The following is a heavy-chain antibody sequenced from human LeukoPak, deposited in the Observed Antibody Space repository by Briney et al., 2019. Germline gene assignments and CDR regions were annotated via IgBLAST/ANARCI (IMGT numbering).Heavy chain of an antibody. Sequence: ASVKVSCKASGYTFTSYGISWVRQAPGQGLEWMGWISAYNGNTNYAQKLQGRVTMTTDTSTSTAYLELRSLRSDEQAVYCCARLSRGGGGVFHYWGQGTLVTVSS. D-gene: IGHD3-16*01. CDR1: GYTFTSYG. J-gene: IGHJ4*02. CDR3: ARLSRGGGGVFHY. V-gene: IGHV1-18*01. CDR2: ISAYNGNT.